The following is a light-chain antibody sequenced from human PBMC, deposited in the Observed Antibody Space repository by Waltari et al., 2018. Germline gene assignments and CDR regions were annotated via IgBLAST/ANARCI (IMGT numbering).Light chain of an antibody. CDR3: QHGYGTPFT. CDR2: KAS. J-gene: IGKJ3*01. Sequence: DIQMTQSPSSLSASVGDRVTITCRASENVNNYLNWYQQKPGKAPKLLIYKASTLQSGVPSRVSGSGSGTDYTCTISILQSEDVATYYCQHGYGTPFTFGLGTKLDIK. CDR1: ENVNNY. V-gene: IGKV1-39*01.